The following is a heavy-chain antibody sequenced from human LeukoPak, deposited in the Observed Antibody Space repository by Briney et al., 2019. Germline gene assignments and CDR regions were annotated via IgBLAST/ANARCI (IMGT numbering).Heavy chain of an antibody. CDR2: INPNSGGT. V-gene: IGHV1-2*02. CDR3: ARDYDILTGYYKGPAGY. D-gene: IGHD3-9*01. J-gene: IGHJ4*02. CDR1: GYTFTGYY. Sequence: GASVKVSCKASGYTFTGYYMHWVRQAPGQGLEWMGWINPNSGGTNYAQKFQGRVTMTRDTSISTAYMELSRLRSDDTAVYYCARDYDILTGYYKGPAGYWGQGTLVTVSS.